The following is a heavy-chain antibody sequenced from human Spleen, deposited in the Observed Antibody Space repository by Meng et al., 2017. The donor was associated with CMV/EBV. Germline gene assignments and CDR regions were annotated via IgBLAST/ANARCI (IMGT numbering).Heavy chain of an antibody. CDR1: RFTFSAHN. D-gene: IGHD2-2*01. V-gene: IGHV3-21*04. J-gene: IGHJ4*02. Sequence: GESLKISCAASRFTFSAHNMNWVRQAPGKGLEWVSSISSSSSYIYYADSVKGRFTISRDNAKNSLYLEMNSLRAEDTAVYYCAKAGRYQLLSLSAFDYWGQGTLVTVSS. CDR3: AKAGRYQLLSLSAFDY. CDR2: ISSSSSYI.